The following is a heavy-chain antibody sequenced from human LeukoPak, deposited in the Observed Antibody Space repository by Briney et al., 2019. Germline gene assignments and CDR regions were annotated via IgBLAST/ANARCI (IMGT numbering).Heavy chain of an antibody. CDR1: GYSISSGYY. V-gene: IGHV4-38-2*02. CDR3: ARQTVTYWFDP. CDR2: IYHSGST. Sequence: ASETLSLTCTVSGYSISSGYYWGWIRPPPGKGLEWIGSIYHSGSTYYKPSLKSRVTISVDTSKNQFSLKLSSVTAADTAVYYCARQTVTYWFDPWGQGTLVTVSS. J-gene: IGHJ5*02. D-gene: IGHD4-17*01.